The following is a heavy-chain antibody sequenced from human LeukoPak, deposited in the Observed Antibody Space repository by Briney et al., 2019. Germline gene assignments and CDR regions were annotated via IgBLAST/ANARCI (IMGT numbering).Heavy chain of an antibody. CDR1: GYSISSGYY. CDR2: IYHSGST. Sequence: SETLSLTCTVSGYSISSGYYWGWIRQPPGKGLEWIGSIYHSGSTYYNPSLKSRVTISVDTSKNQFSLKLSSVTAADTAVYYCAIHSRGGSYYYYYYYYMDVWGKGTTVTVSS. CDR3: AIHSRGGSYYYYYYYYMDV. V-gene: IGHV4-38-2*02. D-gene: IGHD1-26*01. J-gene: IGHJ6*03.